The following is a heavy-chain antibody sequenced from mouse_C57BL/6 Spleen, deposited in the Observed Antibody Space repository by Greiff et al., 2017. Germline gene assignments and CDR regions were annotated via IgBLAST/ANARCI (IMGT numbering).Heavy chain of an antibody. Sequence: QVQLQQSGPELVKPGASVKISCKASGYAFSSSWMNWVKQRPGKGLEWIGRIYPGDGDTNYNGKFKGKATLTADKSSSTAYMQLISLTAEDSAVYFCAQTAQAAWFAYWGQGTLVTVSA. V-gene: IGHV1-82*01. J-gene: IGHJ3*01. CDR3: AQTAQAAWFAY. CDR1: GYAFSSSW. D-gene: IGHD3-2*02. CDR2: IYPGDGDT.